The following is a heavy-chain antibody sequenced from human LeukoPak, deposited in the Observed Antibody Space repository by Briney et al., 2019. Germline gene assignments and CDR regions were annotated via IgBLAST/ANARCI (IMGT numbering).Heavy chain of an antibody. CDR1: GYTFTSYD. V-gene: IGHV1-8*01. CDR3: ARVPFLGYCSSTSCYSEGYYFDY. J-gene: IGHJ4*02. Sequence: ASVKVSCKASGYTFTSYDINWVRQATGQGLEWMGWMNPNRGNTGYAQKFQGRVTMTRNTSINTAYMELSSLRSEDTAVYYCARVPFLGYCSSTSCYSEGYYFDYWGEGTLVSVSS. CDR2: MNPNRGNT. D-gene: IGHD2-2*02.